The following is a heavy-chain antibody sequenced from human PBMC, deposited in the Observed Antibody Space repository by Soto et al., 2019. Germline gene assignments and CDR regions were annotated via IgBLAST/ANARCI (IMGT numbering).Heavy chain of an antibody. V-gene: IGHV4-39*02. D-gene: IGHD2-15*01. Sequence: QLQLEESGPGLVKPSETLSLTCTVSGGSISSSTYYWGWIRQPPGKGLEWIGTINSGGTTYYNPSLKSRVPISVDTSRKHFSLKLGSVTAADTAVYYCARREISYSNYFDYWGQGTLVTVSS. J-gene: IGHJ4*02. CDR2: INSGGTT. CDR1: GGSISSSTYY. CDR3: ARREISYSNYFDY.